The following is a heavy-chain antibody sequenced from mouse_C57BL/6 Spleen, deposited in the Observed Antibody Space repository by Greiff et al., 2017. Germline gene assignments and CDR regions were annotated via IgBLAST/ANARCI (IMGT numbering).Heavy chain of an antibody. V-gene: IGHV1-72*01. J-gene: IGHJ4*01. Sequence: QVQLQQPGAELVKPGASVTLSCTASGYTFTSSWMHWVKRRPGRGLEWIGRIDPNSGGTKYNEKFKSKATLTVYKPTSTAYMQLSSLTSEDSAVYYCAKYGAYYSYAMDYWGQGTSVTVSS. CDR3: AKYGAYYSYAMDY. CDR2: IDPNSGGT. CDR1: GYTFTSSW. D-gene: IGHD2-12*01.